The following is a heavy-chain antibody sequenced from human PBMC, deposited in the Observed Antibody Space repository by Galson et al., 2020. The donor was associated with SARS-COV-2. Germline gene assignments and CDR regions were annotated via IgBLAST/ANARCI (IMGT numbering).Heavy chain of an antibody. Sequence: SETLSLTCTVSGGSISSSSYYWGWIRQPPGKGLEWIGSIYYSGSTYYNPSLKSRVTISVDTSKNQFSLKLSSVTAADTAVYYCAGQWLPHKYYYYDGMDVWGQGTTVTVSS. CDR1: GGSISSSSYY. CDR2: IYYSGST. V-gene: IGHV4-39*01. J-gene: IGHJ6*02. D-gene: IGHD5-12*01. CDR3: AGQWLPHKYYYYDGMDV.